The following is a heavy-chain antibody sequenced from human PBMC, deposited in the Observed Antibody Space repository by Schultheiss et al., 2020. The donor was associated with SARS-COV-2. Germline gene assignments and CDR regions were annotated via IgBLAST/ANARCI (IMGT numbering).Heavy chain of an antibody. CDR2: ISYDGSNK. J-gene: IGHJ4*02. CDR1: GFTFSDYY. CDR3: AKDEGGYNLPY. D-gene: IGHD5-24*01. Sequence: GGSLRLSCAASGFTFSDYYMSWVRQAPGKGLEWVAVISYDGSNKYYADSVKGRFTISRDNSKNTLYLQMNSLRAEDTAVYYCAKDEGGYNLPYWGQGTLVTVSS. V-gene: IGHV3-30*18.